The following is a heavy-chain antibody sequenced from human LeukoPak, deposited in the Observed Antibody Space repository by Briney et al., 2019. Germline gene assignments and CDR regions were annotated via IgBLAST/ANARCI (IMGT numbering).Heavy chain of an antibody. CDR2: LKATPDGGTT. V-gene: IGHV3-15*01. Sequence: GGSLRLSCAASGFTFSKAWMSWVRQAPGKGLEWVGHLKATPDGGTTEYGAPVKGRFTISRDDSKNTLYLQMNSLKSEDTAVYFCTTLPGYSYGYLQDYWGQGTLVTVSS. CDR3: TTLPGYSYGYLQDY. CDR1: GFTFSKAW. J-gene: IGHJ4*02. D-gene: IGHD5-18*01.